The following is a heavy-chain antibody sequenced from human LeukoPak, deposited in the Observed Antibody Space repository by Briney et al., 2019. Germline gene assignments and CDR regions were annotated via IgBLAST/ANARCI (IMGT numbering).Heavy chain of an antibody. CDR1: GYTSTNYG. J-gene: IGHJ6*02. V-gene: IGHV1-18*01. CDR2: IGVYNGKT. D-gene: IGHD1-26*01. Sequence: GASVKVSCKASGYTSTNYGISWVRQAPGQGREGMGWIGVYNGKTKNVKKLQGRATMTPDTSTSTAYMELRSLRSDDTAVYYCATDRGSGATGDYHYYHAMDVWGQGTTVTVPS. CDR3: ATDRGSGATGDYHYYHAMDV.